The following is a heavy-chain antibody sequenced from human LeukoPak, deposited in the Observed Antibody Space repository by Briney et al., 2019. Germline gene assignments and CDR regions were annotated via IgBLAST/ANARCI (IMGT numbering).Heavy chain of an antibody. CDR2: IYHSGST. CDR3: ARGYNFWSRNLGY. D-gene: IGHD3-3*01. V-gene: IGHV4-38-2*02. J-gene: IGHJ4*02. Sequence: SETLSLTCTVSGYSINSDYYWGWIRQPPGKGLEWIGCIYHSGSTYYKPSLKSRVTISVDTSKNQFSLKLSSVTAADTAVYYCARGYNFWSRNLGYWGQGTLVTVSS. CDR1: GYSINSDYY.